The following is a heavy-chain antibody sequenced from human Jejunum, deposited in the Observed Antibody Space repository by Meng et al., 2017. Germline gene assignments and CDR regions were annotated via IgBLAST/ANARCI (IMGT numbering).Heavy chain of an antibody. V-gene: IGHV4-4*02. D-gene: IGHD5-18*01. CDR3: ARGGYYSFDY. J-gene: IGHJ4*02. Sequence: QVQLQESGPGLVKPSETLSLTCAVSGGSISSVYWWTWVRQSPGKGLEWIGEIYHSGSTNYNPSLKSRVTISVDKPKNQFSLKLTSVTAADTAVYYCARGGYYSFDYWGQGTLVTVSS. CDR2: IYHSGST. CDR1: GGSISSVYW.